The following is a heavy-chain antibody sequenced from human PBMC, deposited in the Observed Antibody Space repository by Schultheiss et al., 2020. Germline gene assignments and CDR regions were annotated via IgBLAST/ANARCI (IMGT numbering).Heavy chain of an antibody. J-gene: IGHJ4*02. CDR2: ISSSSSYI. D-gene: IGHD3-22*01. CDR1: GFTFSSYW. V-gene: IGHV3-21*01. Sequence: GGSLRLSCAASGFTFSSYWMHWVRQAPGKGLEWVSSISSSSSYIYYADSVKGRFTISRDNSKNTLYLQMNSLRAEDTAVYYCARDPITMIVVVTDFYFDYWGQGTLVTVSS. CDR3: ARDPITMIVVVTDFYFDY.